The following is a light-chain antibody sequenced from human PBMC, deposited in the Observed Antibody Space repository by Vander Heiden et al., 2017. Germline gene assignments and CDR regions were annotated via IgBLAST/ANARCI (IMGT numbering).Light chain of an antibody. CDR2: AAS. Sequence: AIRLTQHPSSFSASTGDTVTITCRASQVISSYLAWYQQKPGQPPKLLISAASSLQSGVPSRFSGSGSGTDFTLTISCLQSEDFAIYYCQQDDSYPQTFGQGTKVEIK. CDR3: QQDDSYPQT. CDR1: QVISSY. J-gene: IGKJ1*01. V-gene: IGKV1-8*01.